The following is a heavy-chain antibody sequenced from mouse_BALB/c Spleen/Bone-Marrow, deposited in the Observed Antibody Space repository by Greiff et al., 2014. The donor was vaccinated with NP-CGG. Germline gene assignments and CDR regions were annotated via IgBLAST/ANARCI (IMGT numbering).Heavy chain of an antibody. CDR1: GYSFTSYT. D-gene: IGHD2-10*02. CDR2: INPSGGYN. V-gene: IGHV1-4*02. CDR3: ARPYGNYVYY. Sequence: VQLQQSAAELARPGASVKMSCKASGYSFTSYTMHWVKQRPGQGLEWIGYINPSGGYNEYNQKFKDKTTLTADKSSSTAYMQLSSLTSEDSAVYYCARPYGNYVYYWGQGTTLTVSS. J-gene: IGHJ2*01.